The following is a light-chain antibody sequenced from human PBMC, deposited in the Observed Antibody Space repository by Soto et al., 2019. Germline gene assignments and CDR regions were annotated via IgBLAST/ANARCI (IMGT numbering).Light chain of an antibody. CDR1: QGIRND. Sequence: AIQMTQSPSSLSASVGDRVTITCRASQGIRNDLGWYQQKPGKAPKLLIYAASSLQSGVPSRFSGSGSGTDFTLTISSLQPEDFATYYYLQDYNYPRGDTFGQGTKLEIK. J-gene: IGKJ2*01. CDR2: AAS. CDR3: LQDYNYPRGDT. V-gene: IGKV1-6*01.